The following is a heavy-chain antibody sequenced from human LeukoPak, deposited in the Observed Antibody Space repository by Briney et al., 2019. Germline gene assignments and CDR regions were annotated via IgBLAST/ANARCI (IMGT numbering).Heavy chain of an antibody. CDR1: GGTFSSYA. CDR2: IIPIFGTA. V-gene: IGHV1-69*05. Sequence: ASVKVSCKASGGTFSSYAISWVRQAPGQGLEWMGGIIPIFGTANYAQKFQGRVTITTDESTSTAYMELSSLRSEDTAVYYCARDSKYQLLSAFDGISYYYGMDVWGQGTTVTVSS. CDR3: ARDSKYQLLSAFDGISYYYGMDV. J-gene: IGHJ6*02. D-gene: IGHD2-2*01.